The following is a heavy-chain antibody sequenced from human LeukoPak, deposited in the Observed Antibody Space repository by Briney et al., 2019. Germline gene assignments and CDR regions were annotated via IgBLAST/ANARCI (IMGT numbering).Heavy chain of an antibody. D-gene: IGHD6-19*01. CDR3: TRHSSAWAFDY. CDR1: GFTFGDYA. J-gene: IGHJ4*02. V-gene: IGHV3-49*04. CDR2: IRSKAYGGTT. Sequence: PGRSLRLSCTASGFTFGDYAMSWVRQAPGKGLEWVGFIRSKAYGGTTEYAASVKGRFTISRDDSKSIAYLQMNSLKTEDTAVYYCTRHSSAWAFDYWGQGTLVIVSS.